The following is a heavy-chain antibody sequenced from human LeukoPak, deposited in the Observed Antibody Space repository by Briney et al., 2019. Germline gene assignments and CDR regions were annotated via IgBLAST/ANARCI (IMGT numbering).Heavy chain of an antibody. CDR1: GGSISSYY. J-gene: IGHJ6*02. CDR3: ARVLSYYDILTGYLNYYCYGMDV. V-gene: IGHV4-4*07. Sequence: SETVSLTCTVSGGSISSYYWSWIRQPAGKGLEWIGRIYTSGSTNYNPSLQSRVTMSVDTSKNQFSLKLSSVTAADTAVYYCARVLSYYDILTGYLNYYCYGMDVWGQGTTVTVSS. CDR2: IYTSGST. D-gene: IGHD3-9*01.